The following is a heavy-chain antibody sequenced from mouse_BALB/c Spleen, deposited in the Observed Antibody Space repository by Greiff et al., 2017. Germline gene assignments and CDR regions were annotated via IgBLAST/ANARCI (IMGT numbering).Heavy chain of an antibody. CDR3: ARHEEGDYAWFAY. J-gene: IGHJ3*01. CDR2: ISSGGSYT. CDR1: GFTFSSYG. D-gene: IGHD2-4*01. Sequence: EVQVVESGGDLVKPGGSLKLSCAASGFTFSSYGMSWVRQTPDKRLEWVATISSGGSYTYYPDSVKGRFTIYRDNAKNTLYLQMSSLKSEDTAMYYCARHEEGDYAWFAYWGQGTLVTVSA. V-gene: IGHV5-6*01.